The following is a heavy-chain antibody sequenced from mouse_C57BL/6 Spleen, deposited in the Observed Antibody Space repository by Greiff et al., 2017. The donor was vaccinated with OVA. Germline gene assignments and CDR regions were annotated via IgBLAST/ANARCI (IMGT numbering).Heavy chain of an antibody. CDR2: IYPGSGST. D-gene: IGHD3-2*02. CDR3: ARDSSGQRGFAY. Sequence: VQLQQPGAELVKPGASVKMSCKASGYTFTSYWITWVKQRPGQGLEWIGDIYPGSGSTNYNEKFKSKATLTVDTSSSTAYMQLSSLTSEDSAVYYCARDSSGQRGFAYWGQGTLVTVSA. J-gene: IGHJ3*01. CDR1: GYTFTSYW. V-gene: IGHV1-55*01.